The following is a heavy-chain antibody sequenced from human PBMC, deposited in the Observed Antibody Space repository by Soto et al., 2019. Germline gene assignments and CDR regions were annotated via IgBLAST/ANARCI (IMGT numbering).Heavy chain of an antibody. V-gene: IGHV1-18*01. CDR2: ISAFNGNT. Sequence: ASVKVSCKASGYTFTSYGISWVRQAPGQGREWMGWISAFNGNTNYAQKLQGRVTMTTDTSTSTAYMELRSLRSDDTAVYYCARRQAQTGYSSGCCSAYWGQGTLVTVSS. D-gene: IGHD6-19*01. CDR1: GYTFTSYG. J-gene: IGHJ4*02. CDR3: ARRQAQTGYSSGCCSAY.